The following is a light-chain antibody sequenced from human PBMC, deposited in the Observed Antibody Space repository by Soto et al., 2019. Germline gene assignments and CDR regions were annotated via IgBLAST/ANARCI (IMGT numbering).Light chain of an antibody. V-gene: IGLV2-14*01. Sequence: QSALTQPASVSGSPGQSITISCTGTSSDVGGYNYVSWYQQHPGKAPKLMIYEVSNLPSGVSNRFSGSKSGNTASLTISGLQAEDEADYYCSSYTSSSLYVFGTGTKLTVL. CDR2: EVS. CDR1: SSDVGGYNY. J-gene: IGLJ1*01. CDR3: SSYTSSSLYV.